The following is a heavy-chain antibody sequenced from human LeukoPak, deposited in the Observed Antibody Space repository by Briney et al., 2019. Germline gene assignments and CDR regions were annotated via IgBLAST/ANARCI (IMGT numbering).Heavy chain of an antibody. CDR2: INHSGST. CDR3: ARGRRRYYYDSSGTLGAFDI. D-gene: IGHD3-22*01. V-gene: IGHV4-34*01. Sequence: SETLSLTCAVYGGSFSGYYWSWIRQPPGKGLEWIGEINHSGSTNYNPSLKSRVTISVDTSKNQFSLKLSSVTAADTAVYYCARGRRRYYYDSSGTLGAFDIWGQGTMVTVSS. CDR1: GGSFSGYY. J-gene: IGHJ3*02.